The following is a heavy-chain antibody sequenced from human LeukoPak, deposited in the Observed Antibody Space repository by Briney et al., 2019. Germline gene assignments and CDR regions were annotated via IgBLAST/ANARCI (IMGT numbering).Heavy chain of an antibody. V-gene: IGHV4-4*07. J-gene: IGHJ4*02. D-gene: IGHD5-18*01. CDR1: GYSISSNYY. CDR3: ARHQSAMVTIWDY. Sequence: SETLSLTCAVSGYSISSNYYWGWIRQPAGKGLEWIGRIYTSGSTNYNPSLKSRVTMSVDTSKNQFSLKLSSVTAADTAVYYCARHQSAMVTIWDYWGQGTLVTVSS. CDR2: IYTSGST.